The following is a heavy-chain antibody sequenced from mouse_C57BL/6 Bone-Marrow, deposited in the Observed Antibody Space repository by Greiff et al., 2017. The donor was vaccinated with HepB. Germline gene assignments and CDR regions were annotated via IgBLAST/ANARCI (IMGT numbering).Heavy chain of an antibody. Sequence: VQLKQSVAELVRPGASVKLSCTASGFNIKNTYMHWVKQRPEQGLEWIGRIDPANGNTKYAPKFQGKATITTDTSSNTAYLQLSSLTSEDTAIYYCARDYGSSHWYFDVWGTGTTVTVSS. J-gene: IGHJ1*03. CDR3: ARDYGSSHWYFDV. V-gene: IGHV14-3*01. D-gene: IGHD1-1*01. CDR2: IDPANGNT. CDR1: GFNIKNTY.